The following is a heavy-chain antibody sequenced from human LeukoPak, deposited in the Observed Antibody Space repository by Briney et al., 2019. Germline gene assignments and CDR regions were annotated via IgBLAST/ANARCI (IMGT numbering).Heavy chain of an antibody. D-gene: IGHD2-2*01. J-gene: IGHJ3*02. CDR3: ATSSSTSHLAFDI. CDR1: GYTFTSYG. V-gene: IGHV1-24*01. CDR2: FDPEDGET. Sequence: ASVKVSCKASGYTFTSYGISWVRQAPGKGLEWMGGFDPEDGETIYAQKFQGRVTMTEDTSTDTAYMELSSLRSEDTAVYYCATSSSTSHLAFDIWGQGTMVTVSS.